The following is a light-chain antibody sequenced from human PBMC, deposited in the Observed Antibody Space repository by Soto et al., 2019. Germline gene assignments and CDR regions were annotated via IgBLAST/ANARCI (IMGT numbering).Light chain of an antibody. CDR2: GTF. V-gene: IGKV1-9*01. Sequence: IQLTQSPSSLSASVGDRVSITCRASQAIKTYLAWYQQKQGKAPKLLISGTFTLQSGVPSRFNGSGSGTDFTLPISRLQPEDFATYYCQHLNNYPPFTFGPGTKVDLE. CDR3: QHLNNYPPFT. CDR1: QAIKTY. J-gene: IGKJ3*01.